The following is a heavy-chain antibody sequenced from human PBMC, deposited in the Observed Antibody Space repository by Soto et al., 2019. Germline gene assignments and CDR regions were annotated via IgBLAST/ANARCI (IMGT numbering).Heavy chain of an antibody. V-gene: IGHV3-23*01. Sequence: EVQLSESGGGVAQPGGSLRLSCAASEITFSAYAMGWVRQTPGKGLEWVSGISANTLGTYYADSVKGRFTVSRDNSNNILYLRMNFLRAEDTALYYWAKRRGGTYLVDHWGQGTLVTVSS. CDR2: ISANTLGT. D-gene: IGHD1-26*01. CDR1: EITFSAYA. J-gene: IGHJ4*02. CDR3: AKRRGGTYLVDH.